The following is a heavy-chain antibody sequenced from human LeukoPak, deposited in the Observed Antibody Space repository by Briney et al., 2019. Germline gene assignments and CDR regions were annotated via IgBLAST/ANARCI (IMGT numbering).Heavy chain of an antibody. V-gene: IGHV3-73*01. D-gene: IGHD6-19*01. Sequence: GGSLKLSCAACGCTFSGSAMHWFRQAGGKGREGIGRIRGKANSYAQAYGESVKGRFTISRDDSRNTAYLQMDSLKTEDTAVYYCTMVAVSQGPPLSMDVWGKGTTVIVSS. CDR1: GCTFSGSA. CDR3: TMVAVSQGPPLSMDV. CDR2: IRGKANSYAQ. J-gene: IGHJ6*03.